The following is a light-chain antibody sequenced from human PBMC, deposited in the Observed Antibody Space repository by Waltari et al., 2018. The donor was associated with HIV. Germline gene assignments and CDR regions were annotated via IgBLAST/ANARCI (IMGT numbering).Light chain of an antibody. CDR2: AAS. V-gene: IGKV1-9*01. CDR1: QGISSY. Sequence: DIQLTQSPSFLSASVGDRVTITCRASQGISSYLAGYQQKPGKAPKLLIYAASTLQSGVPSRFSGSGSGTEFTLTISSLQPEDFATYYCQQLNSYLFTFGQGTRLEIK. CDR3: QQLNSYLFT. J-gene: IGKJ5*01.